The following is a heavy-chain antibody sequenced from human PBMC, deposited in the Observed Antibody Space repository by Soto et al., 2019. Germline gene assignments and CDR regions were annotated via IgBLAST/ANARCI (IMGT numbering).Heavy chain of an antibody. D-gene: IGHD4-17*01. CDR1: GGSISSSSYY. V-gene: IGHV4-39*01. Sequence: SETLSLTCTVSGGSISSSSYYWGWIRQPPGKGLEWIGSIYYSGSTYFNPSLKSRVTISVDTSKNQFSLKLSSVTAADTAVYYCASTPTVIDWYFDLWGRGTLVTVSS. CDR3: ASTPTVIDWYFDL. J-gene: IGHJ2*01. CDR2: IYYSGST.